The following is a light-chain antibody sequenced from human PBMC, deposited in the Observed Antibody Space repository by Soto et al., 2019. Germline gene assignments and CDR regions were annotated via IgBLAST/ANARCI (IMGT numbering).Light chain of an antibody. CDR3: QQYNNWPGRT. CDR1: QSVSSN. J-gene: IGKJ3*01. V-gene: IGKV3-15*01. Sequence: EIVMTQSPATLSVSPGERATLSCRASQSVSSNLAWYQQKPGQAPRLLIYGASTRATGIPARFSGSGSGTKFTLTISSLQSEDFAVYYCQQYNNWPGRTFGPGTKVDIK. CDR2: GAS.